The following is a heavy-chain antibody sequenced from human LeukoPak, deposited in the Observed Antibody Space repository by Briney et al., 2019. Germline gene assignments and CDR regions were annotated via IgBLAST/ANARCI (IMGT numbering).Heavy chain of an antibody. CDR2: ISSSSSYI. CDR1: GFTFSSYS. CDR3: ARGLVKDSSGYYRDY. Sequence: GGSLRLSCAASGFTFSSYSMNWVRQAPGKGLEWVSSISSSSSYIYYADSVKGRFTISRDNAKNSLYLQMNSLRAEDTAVYYCARGLVKDSSGYYRDYWGQGTLVTVSS. V-gene: IGHV3-21*01. D-gene: IGHD3-22*01. J-gene: IGHJ4*02.